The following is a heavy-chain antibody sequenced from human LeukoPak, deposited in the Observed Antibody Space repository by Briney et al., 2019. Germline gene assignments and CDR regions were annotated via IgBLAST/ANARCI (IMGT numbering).Heavy chain of an antibody. D-gene: IGHD3-10*01. CDR1: GFTFSSYE. Sequence: GGSLRLSCAASGFTFSSYEMNWVRPAPGKGLEWVSYISSSGSTIYYADSVKGRFTISRDNAKNSLYLQMNSRRAEDTAVYYCARTLYGSGSYFYYFDYWGQGTLVTVSS. CDR2: ISSSGSTI. CDR3: ARTLYGSGSYFYYFDY. V-gene: IGHV3-48*03. J-gene: IGHJ4*02.